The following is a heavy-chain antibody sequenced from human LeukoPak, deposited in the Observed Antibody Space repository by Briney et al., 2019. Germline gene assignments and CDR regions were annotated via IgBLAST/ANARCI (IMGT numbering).Heavy chain of an antibody. J-gene: IGHJ5*02. CDR1: GFTFSNYA. CDR3: ARDAGNSGYGCDL. CDR2: ISGGST. Sequence: GGSLRLSCAASGFTFSNYAMSWVRQAPGKGLEWVSSISGGSTFYADSVKGRFTISRDNSRNSLYLQMNNLRGEDTAIYYCARDAGNSGYGCDLWGQGTLVTVSS. V-gene: IGHV3-23*01. D-gene: IGHD5-12*01.